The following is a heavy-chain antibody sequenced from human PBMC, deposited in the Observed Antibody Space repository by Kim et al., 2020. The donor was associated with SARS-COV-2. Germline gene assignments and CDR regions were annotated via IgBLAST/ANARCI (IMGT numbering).Heavy chain of an antibody. J-gene: IGHJ4*02. Sequence: GGSLRLSCAASGFTFSSYGMHWVRQAPGKGLEWVAVISYDGSNKYYADSVKGRFTISRDNSKNTLYLQMNSLRADDTAVYYCAKAPGYSLDYWGQGTLVTVSS. CDR2: ISYDGSNK. CDR3: AKAPGYSLDY. CDR1: GFTFSSYG. D-gene: IGHD6-13*01. V-gene: IGHV3-30*18.